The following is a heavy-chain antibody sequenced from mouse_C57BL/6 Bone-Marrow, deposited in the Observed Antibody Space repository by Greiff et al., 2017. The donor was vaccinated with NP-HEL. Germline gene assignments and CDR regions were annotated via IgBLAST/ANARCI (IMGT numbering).Heavy chain of an antibody. CDR1: GYAFSSYW. CDR2: IYPGDGDT. J-gene: IGHJ1*03. D-gene: IGHD2-1*01. V-gene: IGHV1-80*01. Sequence: QVQLQQSGAELVKPGASVKISCKASGYAFSSYWMNWVKQRPGKGLEWIGQIYPGDGDTNYNGKFKGKATLTADKSSSTAYMQLSSLTSEDSAVYFCARSNYGNPWYFDVWGTGTTVTVSS. CDR3: ARSNYGNPWYFDV.